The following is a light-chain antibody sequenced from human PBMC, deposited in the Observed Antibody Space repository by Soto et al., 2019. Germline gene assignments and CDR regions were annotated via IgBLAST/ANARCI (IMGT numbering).Light chain of an antibody. CDR1: QGIDTS. CDR2: AAS. V-gene: IGKV1-9*01. Sequence: ILLTQSPSSLSASVGDRVTITCRASQGIDTSLAWYQQKPGKAPKLLIYAASNFQSGVPSRFRGIASGTHFSLTISSLQPEDFATYYGQQLDGYPITSGQGTRLEI. CDR3: QQLDGYPIT. J-gene: IGKJ5*01.